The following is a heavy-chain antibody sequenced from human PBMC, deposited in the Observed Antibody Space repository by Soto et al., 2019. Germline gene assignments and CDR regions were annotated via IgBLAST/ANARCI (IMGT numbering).Heavy chain of an antibody. Sequence: QVQLVQSGAAVKKPGSSVKVSCKASGGTFSSYAISWVRQAPGQGLEWMGGIIPIFGTANYAQKFQGRVTITADESTSTAYMELSSLRSEDTAVYYCARDPEGGGYGMSWFDPWGQGTLVTVSS. CDR3: ARDPEGGGYGMSWFDP. D-gene: IGHD5-12*01. V-gene: IGHV1-69*12. CDR1: GGTFSSYA. CDR2: IIPIFGTA. J-gene: IGHJ5*02.